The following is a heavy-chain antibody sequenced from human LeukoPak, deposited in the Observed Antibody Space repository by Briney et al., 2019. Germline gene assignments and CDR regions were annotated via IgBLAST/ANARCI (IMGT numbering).Heavy chain of an antibody. Sequence: AGGSLRLSCAASGFTFSSSWMHWVRQAPGKGLVWVSRINGGGSSTDYADSVKGRFTISRDNAKNTLYLEMNSLRAEDTAVYYCARVNIGDGVWGKGTTVTVSS. CDR1: GFTFSSSW. CDR3: ARVNIGDGV. CDR2: INGGGSST. J-gene: IGHJ6*04. D-gene: IGHD2/OR15-2a*01. V-gene: IGHV3-74*01.